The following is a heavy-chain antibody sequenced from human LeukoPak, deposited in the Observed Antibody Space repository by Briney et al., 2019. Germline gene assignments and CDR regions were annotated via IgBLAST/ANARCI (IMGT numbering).Heavy chain of an antibody. J-gene: IGHJ4*02. CDR2: ISRSSSYI. Sequence: GGSLRLSCAASGFTFSSYSMNRVRQAPGKGLEWVSSISRSSSYIHYADSVKGRFTISRDNAKNSLYLQMNSLRAEDTAVYYCAKDLSANPIAVAGTAYWGQGTLVTVSS. V-gene: IGHV3-21*04. CDR3: AKDLSANPIAVAGTAY. CDR1: GFTFSSYS. D-gene: IGHD6-19*01.